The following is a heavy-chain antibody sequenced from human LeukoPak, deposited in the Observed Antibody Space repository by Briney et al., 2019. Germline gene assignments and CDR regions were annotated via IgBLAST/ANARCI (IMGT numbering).Heavy chain of an antibody. J-gene: IGHJ4*02. V-gene: IGHV3-23*01. Sequence: GGSVRLSCAASGFTFRNYDMSWVRQAPGKWLTWVSTISTTGADTYYADSVKGRFTISRDNSKNTLYLQMNNLRVEDTALYYFAKDRSGFGANDYWGQGTLVTVSS. CDR3: AKDRSGFGANDY. CDR2: ISTTGADT. CDR1: GFTFRNYD. D-gene: IGHD3-10*01.